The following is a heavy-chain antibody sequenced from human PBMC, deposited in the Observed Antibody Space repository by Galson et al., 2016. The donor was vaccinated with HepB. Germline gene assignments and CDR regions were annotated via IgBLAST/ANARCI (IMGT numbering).Heavy chain of an antibody. Sequence: SLRLSCAASGFTFGHYGMHWVRQAPGKGLEWVAVVSDNGGITYYGDSAKGRFTISRANPKNTLYLQMSSLRPEDTAVYYCTKEGPDSGGSRYSFDYWGQGTLVTVSS. CDR1: GFTFGHYG. D-gene: IGHD2-15*01. V-gene: IGHV3-30*18. CDR2: VSDNGGIT. CDR3: TKEGPDSGGSRYSFDY. J-gene: IGHJ4*02.